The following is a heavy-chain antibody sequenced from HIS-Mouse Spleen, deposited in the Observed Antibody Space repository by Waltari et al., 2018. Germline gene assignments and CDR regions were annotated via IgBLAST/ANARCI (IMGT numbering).Heavy chain of an antibody. CDR1: FTFSSYW. V-gene: IGHV3-74*01. CDR3: ARGFTYYDFWSGYYYYYYYGMDV. CDR2: INSDGSST. J-gene: IGHJ6*02. Sequence: FTFSSYWRHWVGQAPGKGLVGVSRINSDGSSTSYADSVKGRFTISRDNAKNTLYLQMNSLRAEDTAVYYCARGFTYYDFWSGYYYYYYYGMDVWGQGTTVTVSS. D-gene: IGHD3-3*01.